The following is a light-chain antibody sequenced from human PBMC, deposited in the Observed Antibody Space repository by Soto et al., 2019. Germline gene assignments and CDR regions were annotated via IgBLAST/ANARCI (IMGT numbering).Light chain of an antibody. V-gene: IGKV1-5*01. CDR1: QSISSW. J-gene: IGKJ1*01. Sequence: PSTLSASVGDRFNITCRASQSISSWLAWYQQKPGKAPKLLIYHASSLQSGVPLRFSGSGSGTEFTLTISSLQPDDFATYYCQQYNLYPETFGPGTKVDIK. CDR3: QQYNLYPET. CDR2: HAS.